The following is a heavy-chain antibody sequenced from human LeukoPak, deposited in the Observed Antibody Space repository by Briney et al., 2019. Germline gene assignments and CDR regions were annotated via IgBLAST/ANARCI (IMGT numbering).Heavy chain of an antibody. CDR2: ISDSGTTK. CDR3: ARDYDLSSGAMDV. V-gene: IGHV3-48*03. CDR1: GFTFSSSE. J-gene: IGHJ6*04. D-gene: IGHD3/OR15-3a*01. Sequence: GGSLRLSCIASGFTFSSSEMNWVRQAPGKGLEWDSYISDSGTTKYYADSVRGRFTISRDNAKNSLYLQMNSLRAEDTSVYYCARDYDLSSGAMDVWGKGTTVTVSS.